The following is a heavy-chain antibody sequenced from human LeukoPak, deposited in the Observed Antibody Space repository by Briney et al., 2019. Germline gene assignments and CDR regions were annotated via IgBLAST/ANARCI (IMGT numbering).Heavy chain of an antibody. Sequence: GGSLRLSCEASGFTFSEHSMSWVRQAPGKGLEWVSTIKRDGSNTYYTDSVEGRFTISRDNSKNTLYLEMNTLRAEDTAVYYCAKGGYASCFDPGGQGTQVTVSS. CDR3: AKGGYASCFDP. V-gene: IGHV3-23*05. J-gene: IGHJ5*02. CDR2: IKRDGSNT. D-gene: IGHD2-15*01. CDR1: GFTFSEHS.